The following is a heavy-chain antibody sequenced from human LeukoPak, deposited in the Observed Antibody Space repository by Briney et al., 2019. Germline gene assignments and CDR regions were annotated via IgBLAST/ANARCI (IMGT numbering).Heavy chain of an antibody. CDR2: IYYSGST. J-gene: IGHJ6*03. Sequence: SETLSLTCTVSGGSISSHYWSWIQQPPGKGLEWIGCIYYSGSTNYNPSLKSRVTISVETSKHQFSLKLSSVTAADTAVYYCARFLADSSSWYHYYYHYMDVWGKGTTVSVSS. V-gene: IGHV4-59*11. CDR1: GGSISSHY. CDR3: ARFLADSSSWYHYYYHYMDV. D-gene: IGHD6-13*01.